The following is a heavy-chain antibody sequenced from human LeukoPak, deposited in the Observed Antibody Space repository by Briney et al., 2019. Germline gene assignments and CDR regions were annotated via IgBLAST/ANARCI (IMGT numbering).Heavy chain of an antibody. D-gene: IGHD4-17*01. CDR3: TTVFAVTPYFDY. J-gene: IGHJ4*02. V-gene: IGHV3-15*01. CDR2: IKSKTDGGTT. Sequence: PGGSLRLSCAASGFTFSNPWMSWVRQAPGKGLGWVGRIKSKTDGGTTEYAAPVTGRFTISRDDSKNTVYVQMNSLKTEDTAVYYCTTVFAVTPYFDYWGQGTLVTVSS. CDR1: GFTFSNPW.